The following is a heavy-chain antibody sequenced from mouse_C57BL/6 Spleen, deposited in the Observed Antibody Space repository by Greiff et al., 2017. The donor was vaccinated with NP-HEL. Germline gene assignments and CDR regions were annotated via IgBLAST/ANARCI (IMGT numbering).Heavy chain of an antibody. CDR1: GFTFSSYG. J-gene: IGHJ2*01. CDR3: ARQEGTGTNFDY. Sequence: EVKLMESGGDLVKPGGSLKLSCAASGFTFSSYGMSWVRQTPDKRLEWVATISSGGSYTYYPDSVKGRFTISRDNAKNTLYLQMSSLKSEDTAMYYCARQEGTGTNFDYWGQGTTLTVSS. CDR2: ISSGGSYT. D-gene: IGHD2-14*01. V-gene: IGHV5-6*01.